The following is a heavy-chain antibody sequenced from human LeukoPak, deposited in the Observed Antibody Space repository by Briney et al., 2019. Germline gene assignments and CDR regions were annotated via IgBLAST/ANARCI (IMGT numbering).Heavy chain of an antibody. CDR2: ISAYNGNT. CDR1: GYTFTSYG. V-gene: IGHV1-18*01. J-gene: IGHJ6*03. CDR3: ARVRGTAATYMHV. D-gene: IGHD1/OR15-1a*01. Sequence: ASVKVSCKASGYTFTSYGISWVRQARGQELAWMGWISAYNGNTNYAQKRQGRVTMTTDTSTSTAYMELRSLRSDDTAVYYCARVRGTAATYMHVWGKGTTVTVSS.